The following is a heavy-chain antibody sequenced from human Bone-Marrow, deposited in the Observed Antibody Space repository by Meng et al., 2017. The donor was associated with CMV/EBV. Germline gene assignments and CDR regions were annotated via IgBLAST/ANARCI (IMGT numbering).Heavy chain of an antibody. V-gene: IGHV1-8*01. J-gene: IGHJ4*02. D-gene: IGHD5-12*01. Sequence: ASVKVSCKASGYTFTSYDINWVRQATGQGLEWMGWMNPNSGNTGYAQKFQGRVTMTRNTSINTAYMELSNLRSEDTAVYYCATTLTGYDYFDYWGQGTLVTVSS. CDR2: MNPNSGNT. CDR1: GYTFTSYD. CDR3: ATTLTGYDYFDY.